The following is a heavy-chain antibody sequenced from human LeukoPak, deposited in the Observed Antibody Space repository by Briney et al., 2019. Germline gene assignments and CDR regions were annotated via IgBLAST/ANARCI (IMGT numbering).Heavy chain of an antibody. CDR2: IIPIFGTA. D-gene: IGHD4-17*01. Sequence: SVKVSCKASGGTFSSYAISWVRQAPGQGLEWMGGIIPIFGTANYAQKFQGRVTITADESTSTAYMELSSLRSEDTAVYYCARGGDYGDWANWFDPWGQGTLVTVSS. CDR3: ARGGDYGDWANWFDP. J-gene: IGHJ5*02. CDR1: GGTFSSYA. V-gene: IGHV1-69*01.